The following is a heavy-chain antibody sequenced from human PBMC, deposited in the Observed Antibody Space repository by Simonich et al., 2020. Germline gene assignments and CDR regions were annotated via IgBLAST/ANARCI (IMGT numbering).Heavy chain of an antibody. V-gene: IGHV1-8*03. CDR1: GYTLTSYN. J-gene: IGHJ4*02. D-gene: IGHD1-26*01. CDR3: ARTYSGSYYYFDY. Sequence: QVQLVQSGAEVKKPGASVNVSCKASGYTLTSYNINWVRQATGQGLWWIGGMNPNSGNTGYAQKFQGRVTITRNTSISTAYMELSSLRSEDTAVYYCARTYSGSYYYFDYWGQGTLVTVSS. CDR2: MNPNSGNT.